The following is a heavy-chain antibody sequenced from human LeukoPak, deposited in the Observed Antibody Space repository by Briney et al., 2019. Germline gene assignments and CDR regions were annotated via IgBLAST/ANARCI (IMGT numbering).Heavy chain of an antibody. CDR1: GGSISSHS. Sequence: SETLSLTCTVSGGSISSHSWTWIRQPPGKGLECIGYIYYSGSTNYNPSLKSRVTISVDTSKNQFSLKLSSVTAADTAVYYCARGGDWFDPWGQGTLVTVSS. CDR2: IYYSGST. CDR3: ARGGDWFDP. V-gene: IGHV4-59*11. J-gene: IGHJ5*02. D-gene: IGHD3-10*01.